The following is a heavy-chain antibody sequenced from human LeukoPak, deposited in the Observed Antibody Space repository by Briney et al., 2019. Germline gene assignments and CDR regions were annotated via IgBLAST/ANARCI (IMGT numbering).Heavy chain of an antibody. J-gene: IGHJ4*02. CDR2: ISSSGST. V-gene: IGHV3-11*01. D-gene: IGHD4-17*01. CDR3: AKGVHDYGDSY. CDR1: GFTFSDYY. Sequence: GGSLRLSCAASGFTFSDYYMSWIRQAPGKGLEWVSYISSSGSTYYADSVKGRFTISRDNSKNTLYLQMNSLRAENTAVYYCAKGVHDYGDSYWGQGTLVTVSS.